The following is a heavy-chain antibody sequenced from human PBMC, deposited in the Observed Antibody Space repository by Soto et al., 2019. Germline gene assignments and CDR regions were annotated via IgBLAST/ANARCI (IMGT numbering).Heavy chain of an antibody. D-gene: IGHD1-1*01. CDR1: GGFVSSGSYY. Sequence: QVQLQQWGAGLLKPSETLSLTCAVYGGFVSSGSYYWSWIRQPPGKGLEWIGEMSHSGGTHFNPSLKSRVTVSVDTSKNQFSLKMSAVTAAVTALYYCARVERGTATTVVDAFDIWGPGTMVTVS. CDR2: MSHSGGT. V-gene: IGHV4-34*01. J-gene: IGHJ3*02. CDR3: ARVERGTATTVVDAFDI.